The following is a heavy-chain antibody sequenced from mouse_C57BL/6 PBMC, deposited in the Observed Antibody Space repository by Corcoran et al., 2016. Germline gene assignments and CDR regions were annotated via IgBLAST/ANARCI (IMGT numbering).Heavy chain of an antibody. Sequence: QVQLQQSGAELVKPGASVKISCKASGYAFSSYWMNWVKQRPGKGLEWIGQIYPGDGDTNYNGKFKGKATLTADKSSSTAYMQLSSLTSEDSAVYFCAKVWDSSGSYDFDYWGQGTTLTVSS. CDR1: GYAFSSYW. V-gene: IGHV1-80*01. J-gene: IGHJ2*01. CDR3: AKVWDSSGSYDFDY. CDR2: IYPGDGDT. D-gene: IGHD3-2*02.